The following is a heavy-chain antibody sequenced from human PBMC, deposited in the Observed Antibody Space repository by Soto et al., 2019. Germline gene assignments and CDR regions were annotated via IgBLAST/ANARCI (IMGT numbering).Heavy chain of an antibody. V-gene: IGHV3-23*01. D-gene: IGHD3-3*01. J-gene: IGHJ4*02. CDR1: GFSVRSYA. CDR2: ISGSGSST. Sequence: WWSLGLACASCGFSVRSYAMGWVRQAPGKGLEWVSVISGSGSSTYYADSVKGRFTISRDNSKKTLYVQMNSLRAEDTAVYYCAKMSDFWSGSPTYHFDYWGQGTQVTVSS. CDR3: AKMSDFWSGSPTYHFDY.